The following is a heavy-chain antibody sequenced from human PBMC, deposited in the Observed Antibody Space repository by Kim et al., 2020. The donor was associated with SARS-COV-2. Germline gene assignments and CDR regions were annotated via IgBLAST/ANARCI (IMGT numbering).Heavy chain of an antibody. Sequence: VESRFTTTRDNTKNTLYLQMNSLRAADTAVYYCAKDLSMIVVVTPMYFQHWGQGTLVTVSS. CDR3: AKDLSMIVVVTPMYFQH. J-gene: IGHJ1*01. D-gene: IGHD3-22*01. V-gene: IGHV3-23*01.